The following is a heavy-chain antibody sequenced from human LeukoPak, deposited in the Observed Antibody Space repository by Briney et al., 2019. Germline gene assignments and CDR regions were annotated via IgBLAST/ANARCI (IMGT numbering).Heavy chain of an antibody. CDR2: INHSGST. J-gene: IGHJ4*02. Sequence: SETLPLTCAVYGGSFSGYYWSWIRQPPGKGLEWIGEINHSGSTNYNPSLKSRVTISVDTSKNQFSLKLSSVTAADTAVYYCARGGSRLLWFGEPQRYYFDYWGQGTLVTVSS. CDR1: GGSFSGYY. V-gene: IGHV4-34*01. D-gene: IGHD3-10*01. CDR3: ARGGSRLLWFGEPQRYYFDY.